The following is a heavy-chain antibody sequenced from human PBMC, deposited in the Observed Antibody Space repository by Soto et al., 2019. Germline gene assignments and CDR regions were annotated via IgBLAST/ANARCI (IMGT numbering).Heavy chain of an antibody. CDR2: IYSGGST. V-gene: IGHV3-66*01. D-gene: IGHD6-13*01. J-gene: IGHJ4*02. Sequence: GGSLTLSCAAFGFSVSRNYMSWVRQAPGKGLEWVSVIYSGGSTYYADSVKGRFTISRDNSKNTLYLQMNSLRAEDTAVYYCAAYSSSRTNWGQGTLVTVPS. CDR3: AAYSSSRTN. CDR1: GFSVSRNY.